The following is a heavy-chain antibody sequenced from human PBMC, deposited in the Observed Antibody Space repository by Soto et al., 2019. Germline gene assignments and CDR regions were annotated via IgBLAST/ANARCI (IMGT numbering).Heavy chain of an antibody. CDR1: GGSFSAYY. Sequence: SETLSVTCAASGGSFSAYYWSWSRQPPGRGLEWIGEINHNGNSNYNPALESRVTISVDTSKNQFSLKLISVTAADTAVYYCARGRLVPAVNFDYWGLGTLIT. J-gene: IGHJ4*02. CDR3: ARGRLVPAVNFDY. CDR2: INHNGNS. V-gene: IGHV4-34*01. D-gene: IGHD2-2*01.